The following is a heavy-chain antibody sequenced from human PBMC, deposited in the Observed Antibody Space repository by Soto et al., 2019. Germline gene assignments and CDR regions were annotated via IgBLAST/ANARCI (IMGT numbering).Heavy chain of an antibody. CDR3: ARDLVPAALPQNWFDP. V-gene: IGHV1-18*04. CDR1: GYTFTSYG. J-gene: IGHJ5*02. D-gene: IGHD2-2*02. CDR2: ISAYNGNT. Sequence: ASVKVSCKASGYTFTSYGISWVRQAPGQGLEWMGWISAYNGNTNYAQKLQGRVTMTTDTSTSTAYMELRSLRSDDTAVYYCARDLVPAALPQNWFDPWGQGTLVTVSS.